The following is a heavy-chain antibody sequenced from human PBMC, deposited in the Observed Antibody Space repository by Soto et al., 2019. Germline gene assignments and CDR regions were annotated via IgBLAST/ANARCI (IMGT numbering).Heavy chain of an antibody. J-gene: IGHJ4*02. D-gene: IGHD6-19*01. Sequence: VQLVESGGGVVQPGRSLRLSCAASGFTFSDYAMHWVRQAPGKGLEWVAVVSHDGRNTHYADSVKGRFTISRDSSKKTVSLEMTTLRAEDTAVYYCAKGGRQWLVTSGFNYWGQGDLVSLSS. CDR3: AKGGRQWLVTSGFNY. V-gene: IGHV3-30*18. CDR2: VSHDGRNT. CDR1: GFTFSDYA.